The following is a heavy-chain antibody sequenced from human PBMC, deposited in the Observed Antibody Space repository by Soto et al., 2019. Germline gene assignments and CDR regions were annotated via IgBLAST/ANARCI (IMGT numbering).Heavy chain of an antibody. D-gene: IGHD2-8*02. CDR2: INPDSGAT. V-gene: IGHV1-2*02. J-gene: IGHJ4*02. Sequence: HEHLVQSGAEVKRPGASLKVSCKASGYSFTGYYIHWVRQAPGQGLEWMGWINPDSGATNYAQNFQGRVTLTGDTSISTASMDLPSLTSDDTAVYYCARGDYGTGGYPFPYFDYWGQGTLVIVSS. CDR3: ARGDYGTGGYPFPYFDY. CDR1: GYSFTGYY.